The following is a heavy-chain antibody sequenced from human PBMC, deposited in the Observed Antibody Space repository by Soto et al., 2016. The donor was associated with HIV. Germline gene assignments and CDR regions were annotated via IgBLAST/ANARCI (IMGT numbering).Heavy chain of an antibody. D-gene: IGHD3-22*01. CDR3: TRNDPRYDSSGIRGAAFDI. CDR2: IRSKANRYAT. J-gene: IGHJ3*02. CDR1: GFSFSGSA. V-gene: IGHV3-73*01. Sequence: EVQLVESGGGLVQPGGSLKLSRGASGFSFSGSAMHWVRQASGKGLEWVGRIRSKANRYATAYAASVKGRFTISRDDSKNTAYLQMNSLKTEDTAVYYCTRNDPRYDSSGIRGAAFDIWGQGTMVTVSS.